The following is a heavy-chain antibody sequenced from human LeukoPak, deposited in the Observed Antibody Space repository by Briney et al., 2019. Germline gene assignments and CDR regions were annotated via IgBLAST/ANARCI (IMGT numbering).Heavy chain of an antibody. CDR2: IYYSGST. J-gene: IGHJ5*02. Sequence: PSETLSLTCTVSGGSISSSSYYWGWIRQPPGKGLEWTGSIYYSGSTYYNPSLKSRVTISVDTSKNQFSLKLSSVTAADTAVYYCARGVAGWGKFDPWGQGTLVTVSS. D-gene: IGHD6-19*01. V-gene: IGHV4-39*07. CDR1: GGSISSSSYY. CDR3: ARGVAGWGKFDP.